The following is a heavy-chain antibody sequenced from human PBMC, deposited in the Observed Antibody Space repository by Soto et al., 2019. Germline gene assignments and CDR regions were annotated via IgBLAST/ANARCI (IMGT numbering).Heavy chain of an antibody. CDR3: ARPLESGRGSQVWGYYYYGMDV. CDR2: ISYDGSNK. CDR1: GFTFSSYA. J-gene: IGHJ6*02. V-gene: IGHV3-30-3*01. Sequence: GGSLRLSCAAYGFTFSSYAMHWVRQAPGKGLEWVAVISYDGSNKYYADSVKGRFTISRDNSKNTLYLQMNSLRAEDTAVYYCARPLESGRGSQVWGYYYYGMDVWGQGTTVTVSS. D-gene: IGHD6-25*01.